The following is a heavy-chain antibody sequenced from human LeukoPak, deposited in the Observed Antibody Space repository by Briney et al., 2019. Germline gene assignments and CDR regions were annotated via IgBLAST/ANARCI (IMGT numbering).Heavy chain of an antibody. CDR3: ARVKVVAASYYYMDV. D-gene: IGHD2-15*01. V-gene: IGHV1-69*05. CDR2: IIPIFATA. Sequence: SSVKVSCKSCLCTFISYAISWLRPAPGQGREWMGWIIPIFATANDTQKFHDRVTITTDESTSKAYMELSSLRSEAKDVYYCARVKVVAASYYYMDVWGKGTTVTVSS. J-gene: IGHJ6*03. CDR1: LCTFISYA.